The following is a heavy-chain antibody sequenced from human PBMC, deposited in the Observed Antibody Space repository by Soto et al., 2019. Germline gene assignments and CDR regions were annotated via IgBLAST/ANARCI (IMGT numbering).Heavy chain of an antibody. D-gene: IGHD2-8*01. V-gene: IGHV4-39*01. CDR2: ISYSDGS. Sequence: SETLSLTCPVSGGYISTRDSISTRSFYWGWMRQPPGKGLQWIASISYSDGSFYNSSLKSRLTISVDTSKNQFSLSLRSVTAADTAVYYCASHRTFWPFDSWGQGTVVTVSS. J-gene: IGHJ4*02. CDR3: ASHRTFWPFDS. CDR1: GGYISTRDSISTRSFY.